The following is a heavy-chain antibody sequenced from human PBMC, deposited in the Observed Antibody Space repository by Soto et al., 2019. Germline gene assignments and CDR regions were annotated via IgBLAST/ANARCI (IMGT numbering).Heavy chain of an antibody. CDR1: GFTFTGND. Sequence: EVHLVEAGGGLIQPGGSLRLSCAASGFTFTGNDRNWVRQAPGKGLEWVSLLYSSGSTYYADSVKGRFTISRDNSNNTLYLPMSSQRAEDTAVYYCAARPLLPGSPWCPGTMVTVSS. V-gene: IGHV3-53*01. D-gene: IGHD3-22*01. CDR3: AARPLLPGSP. CDR2: LYSSGST. J-gene: IGHJ3*01.